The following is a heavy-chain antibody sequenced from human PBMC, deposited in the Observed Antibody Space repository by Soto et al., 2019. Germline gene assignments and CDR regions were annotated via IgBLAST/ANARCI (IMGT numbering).Heavy chain of an antibody. J-gene: IGHJ4*02. D-gene: IGHD6-13*01. CDR2: IFYSGIT. CDR1: GGSISGGSYY. CDR3: ARSGAAAGLFDY. Sequence: SETLSLTCTVSGGSISGGSYYWGWVRQHPGKGLEWIGYIFYSGITYYNPSLKSRLTISLDTSKNQFSLNLNSVTAADTAVYYCARSGAAAGLFDYWGQGTLVTSPQ. V-gene: IGHV4-31*03.